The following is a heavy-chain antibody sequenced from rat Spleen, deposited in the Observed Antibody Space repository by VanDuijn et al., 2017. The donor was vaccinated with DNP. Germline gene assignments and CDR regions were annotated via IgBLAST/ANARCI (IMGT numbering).Heavy chain of an antibody. CDR2: ISSDGSRT. CDR1: GFIFSNYW. V-gene: IGHV5-22*01. Sequence: EVQLVESGGGLVQPGSPLKLSCAASGFIFSNYWMTWIRQPPKKGLEWVASISSDGSRTYYGDPVKGRFAISRDNAKGTLYLQMSSLRSEDTATYYCARLGGDWGQGVMVTVSS. D-gene: IGHD5-1*01. CDR3: ARLGGD. J-gene: IGHJ2*01.